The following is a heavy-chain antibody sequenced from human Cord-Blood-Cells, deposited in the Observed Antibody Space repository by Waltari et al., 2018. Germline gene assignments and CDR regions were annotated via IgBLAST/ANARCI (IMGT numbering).Heavy chain of an antibody. V-gene: IGHV4-38-2*02. CDR3: ARAASVYDFWSGYYDY. Sequence: QVQLQESGPGLVKPSETLSLTCTVSGYSISSGYYWDWIRQPPGKGLEWIGSIYHSGSTYYNPSLKSRVTISVDTSKNQFSLKLSSVTAADTAVYYCARAASVYDFWSGYYDYWGQGTLVTVSS. J-gene: IGHJ4*02. CDR2: IYHSGST. D-gene: IGHD3-3*01. CDR1: GYSISSGYY.